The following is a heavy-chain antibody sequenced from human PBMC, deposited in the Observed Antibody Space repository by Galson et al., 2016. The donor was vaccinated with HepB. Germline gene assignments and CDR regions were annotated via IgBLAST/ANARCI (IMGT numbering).Heavy chain of an antibody. J-gene: IGHJ5*02. Sequence: SLRLSCAASGFTSSNHWMSWVRQAPGKGLEWVSVIYSGGSAYYADSVKGRFTISRDNSKNTLYLQMNSLRAEDTAVYYCAREGVAAAGGRGYNWFDPWGQGTLVTVSS. V-gene: IGHV3-66*01. CDR2: IYSGGSA. CDR1: GFTSSNHW. D-gene: IGHD6-13*01. CDR3: AREGVAAAGGRGYNWFDP.